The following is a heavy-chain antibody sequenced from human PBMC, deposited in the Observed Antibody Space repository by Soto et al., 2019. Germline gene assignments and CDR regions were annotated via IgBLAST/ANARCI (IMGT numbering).Heavy chain of an antibody. D-gene: IGHD1-26*01. CDR3: ARGRGYYYYMDV. CDR2: INHSGST. CDR1: GWSFSVYY. Sequence: SETLSLTCAVYGWSFSVYYWSWIRQRPGKGLEWIGEINHSGSTNYNPSLKSRVTISVDTSKNQFSLKLSSVTAADTAVYYCARGRGYYYYMDVWGKGTTVTVSS. V-gene: IGHV4-34*01. J-gene: IGHJ6*03.